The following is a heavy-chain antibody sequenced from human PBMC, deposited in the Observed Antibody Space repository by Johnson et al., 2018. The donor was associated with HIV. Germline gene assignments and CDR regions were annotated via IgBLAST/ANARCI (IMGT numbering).Heavy chain of an antibody. D-gene: IGHD1-26*01. CDR1: GFTFSSYG. J-gene: IGHJ3*02. CDR3: AREASGSLDAFDI. CDR2: ISYDGSNK. V-gene: IGHV3-30*03. Sequence: QEKLVESGGGVVQPGRSLRLSCAASGFTFSSYGMHWVRQAPGKGLEWLAVISYDGSNKYYADSVKGRFTISRANSKNTLYLQINSLSAEDTAVYYCAREASGSLDAFDIWGQGTMVTVSS.